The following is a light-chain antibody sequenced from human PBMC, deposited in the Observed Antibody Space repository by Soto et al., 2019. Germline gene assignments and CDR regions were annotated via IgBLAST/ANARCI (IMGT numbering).Light chain of an antibody. J-gene: IGLJ1*01. V-gene: IGLV2-11*01. CDR3: LPYAGSSTRV. Sequence: QSALTQPRSVSGSPGQSVTISCTGTSSDVGGYNYVSWYQQHPGKAPKLMIYDVTKRPSGAPDRFSGSKSGNTASLTISGLQADDEADYYCLPYAGSSTRVFGTGTKVTVL. CDR1: SSDVGGYNY. CDR2: DVT.